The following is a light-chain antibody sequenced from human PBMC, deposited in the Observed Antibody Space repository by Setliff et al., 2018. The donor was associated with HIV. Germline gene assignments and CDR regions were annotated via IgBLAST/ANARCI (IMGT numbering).Light chain of an antibody. V-gene: IGLV2-14*01. CDR3: SSYAITNTLP. J-gene: IGLJ1*01. CDR2: EVR. CDR1: SSDVGDYSY. Sequence: QSALTQPASVSGSPGQSITISCTGTSSDVGDYSYASWYQQHPGKAPKLIIYEVRNRPSGVSNRFSGSKSGNTASLTISGLQAEDEADYYCSSYAITNTLPFGTGTKGTVL.